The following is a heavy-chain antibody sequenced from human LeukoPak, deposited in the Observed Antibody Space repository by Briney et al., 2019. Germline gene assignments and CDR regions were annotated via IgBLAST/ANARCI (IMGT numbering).Heavy chain of an antibody. D-gene: IGHD3-9*01. CDR3: ARDAFLGRYFDWLPPHRDYGMDV. Sequence: GSLRLSCAASGFTGSSNYMSWVRQAPGKGLEWVSVIYSGGSTYYADSVKGRFTISRDNSKNTLYLQMNSLRAEDTAVYYCARDAFLGRYFDWLPPHRDYGMDVWGQGTTVTVSS. CDR1: GFTGSSNY. V-gene: IGHV3-66*01. CDR2: IYSGGST. J-gene: IGHJ6*02.